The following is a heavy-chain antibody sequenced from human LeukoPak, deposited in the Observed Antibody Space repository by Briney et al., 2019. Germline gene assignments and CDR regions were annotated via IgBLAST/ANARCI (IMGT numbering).Heavy chain of an antibody. V-gene: IGHV3-33*01. CDR3: TRDDKSGYNDY. J-gene: IGHJ4*02. Sequence: PGGSLRLSCAASGFTFNSYGMHWVRQAPGKGLEWVAVIWYDGSKQYYSDSVEGRFTISRDLYKNTLYLQMTSLRADDTAVYYCTRDDKSGYNDYWSQGTLVTVSS. CDR1: GFTFNSYG. D-gene: IGHD3-22*01. CDR2: IWYDGSKQ.